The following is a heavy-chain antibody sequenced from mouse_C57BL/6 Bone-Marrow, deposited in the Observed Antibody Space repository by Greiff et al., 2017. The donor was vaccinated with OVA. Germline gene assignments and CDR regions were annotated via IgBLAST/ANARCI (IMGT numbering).Heavy chain of an antibody. CDR3: ARSYGSSSFDY. D-gene: IGHD1-1*01. CDR1: GYAFSSSW. V-gene: IGHV1-82*01. CDR2: IYPGDGDT. Sequence: LQESGPELVKPGASVKISCKASGYAFSSSWMNWVKQRPGKGLEWIGRIYPGDGDTNYNGKFKGKATLTADKSSSTAYMQLSSLTSEDSAVYFCARSYGSSSFDYWGQGTTLTVSS. J-gene: IGHJ2*01.